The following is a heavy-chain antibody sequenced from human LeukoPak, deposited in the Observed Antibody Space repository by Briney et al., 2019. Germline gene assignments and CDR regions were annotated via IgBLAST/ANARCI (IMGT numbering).Heavy chain of an antibody. J-gene: IGHJ3*02. CDR3: AKAQDYDAFDI. CDR1: GFPFSSYA. CDR2: ISGSGGST. V-gene: IGHV3-23*01. D-gene: IGHD4-11*01. Sequence: GGSLSLSCAASGFPFSSYAMSWVRQAPGKGLEGVSAISGSGGSTYYADSVKGRFTISRDNSKNTLYLQMNSLRAEDTAVYYCAKAQDYDAFDIWGQGTMVTVSS.